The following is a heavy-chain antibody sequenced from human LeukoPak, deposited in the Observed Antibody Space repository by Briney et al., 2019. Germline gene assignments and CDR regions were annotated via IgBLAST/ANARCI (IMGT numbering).Heavy chain of an antibody. Sequence: ASVKVSYQASEYTFTSYYINRVRKATGEGLEYMRLIKPNRGNTGYSQKFQGRVTMTRNTSISTAYMELSSLTSEDTAVYYCTRGESVAGTARPSGYWGQGTLVTVSS. CDR3: TRGESVAGTARPSGY. V-gene: IGHV1-8*01. CDR2: IKPNRGNT. D-gene: IGHD6-19*01. J-gene: IGHJ4*02. CDR1: EYTFTSYY.